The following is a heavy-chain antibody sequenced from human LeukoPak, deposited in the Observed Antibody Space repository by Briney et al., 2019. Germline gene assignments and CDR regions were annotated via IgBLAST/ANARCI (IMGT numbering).Heavy chain of an antibody. CDR1: GFTFDDYA. D-gene: IGHD2/OR15-2a*01. CDR2: VDVHGQGT. V-gene: IGHV3-74*01. Sequence: GGSLRLSCAASGFTFDDYAMHWVRQAPGKGLEWVSRVDVHGQGTAYADSVKGRFTISRDNAKNTLSLQMNSLSAEDTAVYYCARSNYDSTTFYYHLDLWGQGTLVTVSS. CDR3: ARSNYDSTTFYYHLDL. J-gene: IGHJ5*02.